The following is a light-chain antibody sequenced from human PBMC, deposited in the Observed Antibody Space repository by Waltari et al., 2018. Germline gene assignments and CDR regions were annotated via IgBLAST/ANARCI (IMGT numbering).Light chain of an antibody. CDR2: DAS. J-gene: IGKJ4*01. V-gene: IGKV3-15*01. Sequence: EVVMTQSPATLSVSPGERATLSCRASQSVNGDLAWYQQRPGPAPRLLIHDASTRATGIPVRFSGSGSGTEFTLTISSLQSEDSAIYCCQQYNNWPPTFGGGTKVEIK. CDR1: QSVNGD. CDR3: QQYNNWPPT.